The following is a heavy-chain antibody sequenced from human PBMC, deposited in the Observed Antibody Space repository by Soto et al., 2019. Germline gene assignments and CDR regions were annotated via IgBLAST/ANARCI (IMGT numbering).Heavy chain of an antibody. Sequence: PSETLSLTCTVSGGSVSSGSYYWSWIRRPPGKGLEWIGDIYYSGSPNYNPSLKSRATMAVGTSKDQFSLKLSSVTAADTAVYYCARGSIDFPPDYWGQGTLVTVSS. CDR2: IYYSGSP. V-gene: IGHV4-61*01. CDR1: GGSVSSGSYY. CDR3: ARGSIDFPPDY. D-gene: IGHD2-21*01. J-gene: IGHJ4*02.